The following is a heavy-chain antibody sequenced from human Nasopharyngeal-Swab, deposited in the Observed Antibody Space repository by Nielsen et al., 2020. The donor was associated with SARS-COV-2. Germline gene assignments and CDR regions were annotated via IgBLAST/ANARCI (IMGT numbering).Heavy chain of an antibody. D-gene: IGHD6-19*01. CDR2: TYYRSKWYN. J-gene: IGHJ5*02. V-gene: IGHV6-1*01. CDR3: ARIAVAGHNWFDP. Sequence: WIRQSPSRGLEWLGRTYYRSKWYNDYAVSVKSRITINPDTSKNQFSLQLNSVTPEDMAVYYCARIAVAGHNWFDPWGQGTLVTVSS.